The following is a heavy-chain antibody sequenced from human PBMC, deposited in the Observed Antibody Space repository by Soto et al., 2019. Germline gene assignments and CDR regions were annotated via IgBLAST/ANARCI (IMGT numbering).Heavy chain of an antibody. D-gene: IGHD3-3*01. CDR1: GFTFRSYW. CDR3: ARAEDYDYWSGPPHYFDY. V-gene: IGHV3-7*03. Sequence: PGGSLRLSCGTSGFTFRSYWMSWVRQAPGKGLEWVANIKQDGSEKQYVDSVKGRFTISRDNAKNSVCLQMNSLRAEDTAVYYCARAEDYDYWSGPPHYFDYWGQGTQVTVSS. J-gene: IGHJ4*02. CDR2: IKQDGSEK.